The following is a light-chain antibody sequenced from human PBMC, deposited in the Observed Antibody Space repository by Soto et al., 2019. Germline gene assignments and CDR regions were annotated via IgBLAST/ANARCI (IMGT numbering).Light chain of an antibody. J-gene: IGKJ1*01. CDR3: QQYYRSWT. V-gene: IGKV3-15*01. Sequence: EIVMTQSPATLSVSPGERATLSCRASQSVSSDLAWYQQKPGQAPSLLIYAASTRATGIPARFSGSGSGTEFSLTISSRQSEDFAVYYCQQYYRSWTFGQGTKVEIK. CDR1: QSVSSD. CDR2: AAS.